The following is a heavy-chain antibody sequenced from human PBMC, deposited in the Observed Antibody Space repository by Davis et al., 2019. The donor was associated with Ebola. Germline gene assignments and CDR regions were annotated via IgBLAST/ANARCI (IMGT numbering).Heavy chain of an antibody. CDR3: ARLGIAAADAFFAP. CDR1: GGSFSGYY. D-gene: IGHD6-13*01. Sequence: MPSETLSLTCAVYGGSFSGYYWGWIRQPPGKGLEWIGSIYYSGSTYYNPSLKSRVTISVDTSKNQFSLKLSSVTAADTAVYYCARLGIAAADAFFAPWGQGTLVTVSS. CDR2: IYYSGST. J-gene: IGHJ5*02. V-gene: IGHV4-39*01.